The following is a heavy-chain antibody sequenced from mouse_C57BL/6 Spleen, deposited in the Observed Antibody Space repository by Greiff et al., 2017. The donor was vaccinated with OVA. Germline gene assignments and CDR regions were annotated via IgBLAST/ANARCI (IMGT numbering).Heavy chain of an antibody. CDR2: ILPGSGST. D-gene: IGHD4-1*01. CDR1: GYTFTGYW. J-gene: IGHJ3*01. V-gene: IGHV1-9*01. CDR3: ASRTGPFAY. Sequence: QVQLKQSGAELMKPGASVKLSCKATGYTFTGYWIEWVKQRPGHGLEWIGEILPGSGSTHYNEKFKGKATFTADTSSNTAYMQLSSLTTEDSAIYYCASRTGPFAYWGQGTLVTVSA.